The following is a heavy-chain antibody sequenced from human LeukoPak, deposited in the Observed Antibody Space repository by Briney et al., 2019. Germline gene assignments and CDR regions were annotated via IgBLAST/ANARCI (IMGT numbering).Heavy chain of an antibody. V-gene: IGHV1-69*05. Sequence: SVKVSCKASGGTFSSYAISWVRQAPGQGLEWMGGIIPIFGTANYAQKFQGRVTITTDESTSTAYMELSSLRSEDTAVYYCARRRGYYDSNGYLAYWGQGTLVTVSS. J-gene: IGHJ4*02. CDR3: ARRRGYYDSNGYLAY. D-gene: IGHD3-22*01. CDR1: GGTFSSYA. CDR2: IIPIFGTA.